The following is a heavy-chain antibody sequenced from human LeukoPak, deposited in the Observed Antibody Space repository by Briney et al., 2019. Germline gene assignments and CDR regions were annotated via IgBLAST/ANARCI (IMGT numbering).Heavy chain of an antibody. CDR2: IKSKTDGGTT. Sequence: GGSLRLSCAASGFTFSNAWMSWVRQAPGKGLEWVGRIKSKTDGGTTDYAAPVKGRFTISRDDSKNTLYLQMNSLKTEDTAVYYCTTDIGSTSRCDFDYWGQGTLVTVSS. V-gene: IGHV3-15*01. J-gene: IGHJ4*02. CDR1: GFTFSNAW. CDR3: TTDIGSTSRCDFDY. D-gene: IGHD2-2*01.